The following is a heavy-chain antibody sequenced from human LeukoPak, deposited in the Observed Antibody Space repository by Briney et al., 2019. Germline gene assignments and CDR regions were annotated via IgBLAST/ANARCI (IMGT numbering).Heavy chain of an antibody. CDR2: IKQDGSEK. Sequence: GGSLRLSCAASGFTFSSYWMSWVRQAPGKGLEWVANIKQDGSEKYYVDSVKGRFTISRDNAKNSLYLQINSLRAEDTAVYYCARGDGSDYYGSGSYGFDYWGQGTLVTVSS. CDR3: ARGDGSDYYGSGSYGFDY. J-gene: IGHJ4*02. CDR1: GFTFSSYW. D-gene: IGHD3-10*01. V-gene: IGHV3-7*01.